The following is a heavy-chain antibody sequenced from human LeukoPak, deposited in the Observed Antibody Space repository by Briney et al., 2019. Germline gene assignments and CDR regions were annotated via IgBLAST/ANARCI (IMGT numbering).Heavy chain of an antibody. CDR1: GGSLSSYY. CDR2: IYTSGST. CDR3: ARGTSSRSYYVGFDY. Sequence: SSETLSLTCTVSGGSLSSYYWNWIRQPAGKGLEWIGHIYTSGSTNYNPSLKSRVTMSVDTSKNQFSLKLSSVTAADTAVYYCARGTSSRSYYVGFDYWGQGTLVTVSS. D-gene: IGHD3-10*01. J-gene: IGHJ4*02. V-gene: IGHV4-4*07.